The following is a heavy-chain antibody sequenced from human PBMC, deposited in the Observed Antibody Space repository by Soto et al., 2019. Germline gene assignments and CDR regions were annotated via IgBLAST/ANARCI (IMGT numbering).Heavy chain of an antibody. Sequence: WTWIRQPPGKGLEWIGFIYYSGSPYYNPSLKSRVTISVDTSKNQFSLILSSVTAADTAVYYCARLRPGTGDPLDYWGQGTLVTVSS. D-gene: IGHD7-27*01. J-gene: IGHJ4*02. CDR3: ARLRPGTGDPLDY. CDR2: IYYSGSP. V-gene: IGHV4-61*07.